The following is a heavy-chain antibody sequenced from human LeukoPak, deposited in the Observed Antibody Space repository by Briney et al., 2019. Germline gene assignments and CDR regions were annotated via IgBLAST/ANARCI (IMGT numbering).Heavy chain of an antibody. Sequence: ASVKVSCKASGYTFTGYYMHWVRQAPGQGLEWMGWINPNSGGTNYAQKFQGRATMTRDTSISTAYMELSRLRSDDTAVYYCALTGPGSSSHYIWFDPWGQGTLVTVSS. V-gene: IGHV1-2*02. CDR2: INPNSGGT. J-gene: IGHJ5*02. CDR1: GYTFTGYY. CDR3: ALTGPGSSSHYIWFDP. D-gene: IGHD2-15*01.